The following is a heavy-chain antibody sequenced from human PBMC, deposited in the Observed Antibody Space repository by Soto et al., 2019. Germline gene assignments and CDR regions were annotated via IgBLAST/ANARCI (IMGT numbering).Heavy chain of an antibody. CDR1: GGSISSSSYY. CDR3: AGGGYYDFWSGYYYGMDV. Sequence: SETLSLTCTVSGGSISSSSYYWGWIRQPPGKGLEWIGSIYYSGSTYYNPSLKSRVTISVDTSKNQFSLKLSSVTAADTAVYYCAGGGYYDFWSGYYYGMDVWGQGTTVTVSS. CDR2: IYYSGST. D-gene: IGHD3-3*01. J-gene: IGHJ6*02. V-gene: IGHV4-39*01.